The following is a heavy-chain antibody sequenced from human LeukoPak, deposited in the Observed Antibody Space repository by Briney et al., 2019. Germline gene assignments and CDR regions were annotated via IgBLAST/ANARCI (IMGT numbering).Heavy chain of an antibody. D-gene: IGHD3/OR15-3a*01. CDR1: GFTFSTYG. CDR2: VSYDGSDK. Sequence: GGSLRLSCAASGFTFSTYGMHWVRQAPGKGLEWVAVVSYDGSDKYYADSGKGRFTISRDNSKNTLYLQMNSLRTEDTAVYYCARDGTGRLYLEYWGQGTLVTVSS. CDR3: ARDGTGRLYLEY. J-gene: IGHJ4*02. V-gene: IGHV3-30*03.